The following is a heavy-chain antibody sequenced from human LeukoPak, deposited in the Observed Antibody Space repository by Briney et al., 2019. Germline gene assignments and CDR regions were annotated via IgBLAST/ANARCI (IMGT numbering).Heavy chain of an antibody. CDR3: TRDLGGYCSGTSCYLGWFDT. V-gene: IGHV3-21*01. D-gene: IGHD2-2*01. CDR1: GFTFSTYT. J-gene: IGHJ5*02. Sequence: RPGGSLRLSCSASGFTFSTYTMNGVRHAPGKGLEWVSSIISSGAYISYADSVKGRFTISRDNAKNSLFLQMNSLRAEDTAVYYCTRDLGGYCSGTSCYLGWFDTWGQGTLVTVSS. CDR2: IISSGAYI.